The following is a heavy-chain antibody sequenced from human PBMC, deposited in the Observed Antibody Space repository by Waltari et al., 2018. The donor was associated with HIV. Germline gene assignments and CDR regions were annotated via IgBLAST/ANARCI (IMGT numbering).Heavy chain of an antibody. J-gene: IGHJ4*02. D-gene: IGHD6-6*01. CDR3: TTDSSH. V-gene: IGHV3-15*01. CDR2: SKRKADGGTI. Sequence: EVQLVESGGGLVKPGGSLRLSCAASGFTFSSLWMSCVRQVPGKGLEWVGRSKRKADGGTIDYVPPVKGRVTISRDDSKNTLYLQMNSLKTEDTAVYYCTTDSSHWGQGTLVTVSS. CDR1: GFTFSSLW.